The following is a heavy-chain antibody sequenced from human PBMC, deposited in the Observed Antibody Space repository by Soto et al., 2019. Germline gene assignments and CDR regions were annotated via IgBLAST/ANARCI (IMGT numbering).Heavy chain of an antibody. D-gene: IGHD1-1*01. V-gene: IGHV4-31*03. Sequence: PSETLSLTCSVSGGSISTVGHYWTWIRQPPGKGLEWIGSIYHTGSTYYSKSLRSRLTMSVDTSKRQFSLRLSSVTAADTAVYYCARATGTLRSRNCDDWGQGSLATDSS. CDR3: ARATGTLRSRNCDD. CDR2: IYHTGST. CDR1: GGSISTVGHY. J-gene: IGHJ4*02.